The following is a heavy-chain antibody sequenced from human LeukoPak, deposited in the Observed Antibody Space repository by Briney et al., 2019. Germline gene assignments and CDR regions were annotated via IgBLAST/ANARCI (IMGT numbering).Heavy chain of an antibody. CDR1: GFTSSSYA. V-gene: IGHV3-23*01. CDR3: AKDQTYYDFWSLDY. J-gene: IGHJ4*02. D-gene: IGHD3-3*01. CDR2: ISGSGGST. Sequence: PGGSLRLSCAASGFTSSSYAMSWVRQAPGKGLEWVSAISGSGGSTYYADSVKGRFTISRDNSKNTLYLQMNSLRAEDTAVYYCAKDQTYYDFWSLDYWGQGTLVTVSS.